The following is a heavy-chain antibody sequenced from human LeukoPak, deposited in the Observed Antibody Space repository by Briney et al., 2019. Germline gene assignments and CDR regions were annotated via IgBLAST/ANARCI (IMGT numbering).Heavy chain of an antibody. CDR2: INQGGSET. V-gene: IGHV3-7*01. D-gene: IGHD4-17*01. Sequence: QAGGSLRLSCAASGFTFSTYWMTWVRQAPGKGLEWVANINQGGSETYYVDSVKGRFTISRDNAKNSLYLQMNSLRAEDTAVYYCARGGDYGVKIDYWGQGTLVTVSS. CDR1: GFTFSTYW. J-gene: IGHJ4*02. CDR3: ARGGDYGVKIDY.